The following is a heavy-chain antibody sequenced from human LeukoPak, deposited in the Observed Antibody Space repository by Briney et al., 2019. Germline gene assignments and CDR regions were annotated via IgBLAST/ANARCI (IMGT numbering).Heavy chain of an antibody. D-gene: IGHD3-10*01. CDR2: IYISGST. CDR1: GGSISSGIYY. J-gene: IGHJ5*02. Sequence: PSQTLSLTCTVSGGSISSGIYYWSWIRQPAGKGLEWIGRIYISGSTNYNPSLKSRVTISVDTSKNQFSLKLSSVTAADTAVYYCARDQECYYGSGHSWFDPWGQGTLVTVSS. CDR3: ARDQECYYGSGHSWFDP. V-gene: IGHV4-61*02.